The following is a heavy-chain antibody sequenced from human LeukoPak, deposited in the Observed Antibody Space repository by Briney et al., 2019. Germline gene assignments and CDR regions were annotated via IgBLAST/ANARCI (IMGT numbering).Heavy chain of an antibody. J-gene: IGHJ4*02. CDR2: IYYSGST. Sequence: SGTLSLTCGVSGGSISSYYWSWIRQPPGKGLEWIGYIYYSGSTNYNPSLKSRVTISVDTSKNQFSLKLSSVTAADTAVYYCAGGGGYLFDYWGQGTLVTVSS. CDR3: AGGGGYLFDY. D-gene: IGHD3-22*01. CDR1: GGSISSYY. V-gene: IGHV4-59*01.